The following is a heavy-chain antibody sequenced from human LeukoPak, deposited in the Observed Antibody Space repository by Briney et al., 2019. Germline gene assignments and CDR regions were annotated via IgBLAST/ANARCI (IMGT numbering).Heavy chain of an antibody. Sequence: ASVKVSCKASGYTFTGYYIHWVRQAPGQGLEWMGWINPNSGGTNYAQKFQGRVTMTRDTSISTAYMELSRLRSDDTAVYYCAREAYYYDSSGYYYDDAFDIWGQGTMVTVSS. V-gene: IGHV1-2*02. J-gene: IGHJ3*02. CDR3: AREAYYYDSSGYYYDDAFDI. D-gene: IGHD3-22*01. CDR2: INPNSGGT. CDR1: GYTFTGYY.